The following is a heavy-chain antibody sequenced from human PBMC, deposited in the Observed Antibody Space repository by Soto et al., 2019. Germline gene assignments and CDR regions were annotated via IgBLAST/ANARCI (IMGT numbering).Heavy chain of an antibody. V-gene: IGHV3-23*01. CDR1: GFIFSHYA. CDR3: AKDAVPRNDLWDYFEF. D-gene: IGHD1-1*01. Sequence: GGYLRLSCAASGFIFSHYAMSWVRQAPGKGLEWVSGIGGGGDDTNYADSVKGRFTISRDNSKNTLFLQMNSLRVEDTAVYYCAKDAVPRNDLWDYFEFGGQGSLVTVS. CDR2: IGGGGDDT. J-gene: IGHJ4*02.